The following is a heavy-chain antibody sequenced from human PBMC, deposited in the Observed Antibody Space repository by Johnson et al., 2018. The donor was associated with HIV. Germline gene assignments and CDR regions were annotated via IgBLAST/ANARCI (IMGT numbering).Heavy chain of an antibody. V-gene: IGHV3-33*01. J-gene: IGHJ3*02. CDR1: GFTFSSYA. CDR2: IWNDGSNK. Sequence: QVKLVESGGGVVQPGRSLRLSCAASGFTFSSYAIHWVRQAPGKGLEWVALIWNDGSNKYFADSVKGRFTISRDNSKNTLYLQMNSLRAEDTAVYYCARPIMELQGVDAFDIWGQGTMVTVSS. CDR3: ARPIMELQGVDAFDI. D-gene: IGHD1-26*01.